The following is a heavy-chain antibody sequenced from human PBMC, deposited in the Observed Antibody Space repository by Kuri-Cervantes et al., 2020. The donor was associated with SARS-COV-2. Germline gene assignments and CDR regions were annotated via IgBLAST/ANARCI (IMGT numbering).Heavy chain of an antibody. CDR2: ISSSSSYI. V-gene: IGHV3-21*04. D-gene: IGHD2-2*01. Sequence: GGSLRLSCAASGFTFSSYSMNWVRQAPGKGLEWVSSISSSSSYIYYADSVKGRFTISRDNAKNSLYLQMNSLRAEDTAVYYCARYCSSTSCYGDYYYYYGMDVWGQGTTVTVSS. CDR1: GFTFSSYS. CDR3: ARYCSSTSCYGDYYYYYGMDV. J-gene: IGHJ6*02.